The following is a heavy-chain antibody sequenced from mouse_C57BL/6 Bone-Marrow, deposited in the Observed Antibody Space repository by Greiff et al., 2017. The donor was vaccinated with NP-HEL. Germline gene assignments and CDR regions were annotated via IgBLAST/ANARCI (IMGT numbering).Heavy chain of an antibody. CDR3: ARRGTVVATGTRAMDY. CDR1: GYTFTDYY. J-gene: IGHJ4*01. D-gene: IGHD1-1*01. CDR2: IFPGSGST. V-gene: IGHV1-75*01. Sequence: VQLQQSGPELVKPGASVKISCKASGYTFTDYYINWVKQRPGQGLEWIGWIFPGSGSTYYNEKFKGKATLTVDKSSSTAYMLLSSLTSEDSAVYFCARRGTVVATGTRAMDYWGQGTSVTVSS.